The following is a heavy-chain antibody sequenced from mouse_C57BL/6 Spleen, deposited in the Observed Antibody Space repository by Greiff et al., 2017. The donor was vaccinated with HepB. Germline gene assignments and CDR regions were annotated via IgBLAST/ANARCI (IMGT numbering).Heavy chain of an antibody. CDR3: AREGYDYDRGAMDY. CDR2: INPYNGGT. V-gene: IGHV1-19*01. CDR1: GYTFTDYY. D-gene: IGHD2-4*01. Sequence: EVQLQQSGPVLVKPGASVKMSCKASGYTFTDYYMNWVKQSHGKSLEWIGVINPYNGGTSYNQKFKGKATLTVDKSSSTAYMELNSLTSEDFAVYYCAREGYDYDRGAMDYWGQRTSVTVAS. J-gene: IGHJ4*01.